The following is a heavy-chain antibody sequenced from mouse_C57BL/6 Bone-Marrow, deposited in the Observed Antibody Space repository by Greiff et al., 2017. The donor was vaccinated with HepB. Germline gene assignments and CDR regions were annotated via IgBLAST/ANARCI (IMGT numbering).Heavy chain of an antibody. CDR1: GYAFSSSW. J-gene: IGHJ3*01. Sequence: VQRVESGPELVKPGASVKISCKASGYAFSSSWMNWVKQRPGKGLEWIGRIYPGDGDTNYNGKFKGKATLTADKSSSTAYMQLSSLTSEDSAVYFCARWLLQATPFAYWGQGTLVTVSA. CDR3: ARWLLQATPFAY. CDR2: IYPGDGDT. V-gene: IGHV1-82*01. D-gene: IGHD2-3*01.